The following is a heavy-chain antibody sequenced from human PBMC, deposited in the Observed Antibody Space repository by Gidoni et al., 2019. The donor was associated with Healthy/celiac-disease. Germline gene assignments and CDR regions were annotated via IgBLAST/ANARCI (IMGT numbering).Heavy chain of an antibody. Sequence: EVQLLESGGGLVQPGGSLRLSCAASGFPFSSYAMRGVRQAQGTGLGWVSAIISSGGSTYYADSVKGRFTISRDNSKNTLYLQMNSRRAEDTAVDYCAKGGGYRNWFDPWGQGTLVTVSS. CDR1: GFPFSSYA. J-gene: IGHJ5*02. V-gene: IGHV3-23*01. CDR2: IISSGGST. D-gene: IGHD1-26*01. CDR3: AKGGGYRNWFDP.